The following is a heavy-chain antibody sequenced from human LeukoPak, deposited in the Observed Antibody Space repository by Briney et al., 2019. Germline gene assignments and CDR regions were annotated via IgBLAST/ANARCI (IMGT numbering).Heavy chain of an antibody. Sequence: SETLSLTCTVSGGSISSGDYYWSWIRQPPGKGLEWIGYIYYSGSTYYNPSLKSRVTISVDTSKNQFSLKLSSVTAADTAVYYCARAERNAFDIWGQGTMGTVSS. CDR1: GGSISSGDYY. J-gene: IGHJ3*02. CDR3: ARAERNAFDI. D-gene: IGHD1-1*01. V-gene: IGHV4-30-4*08. CDR2: IYYSGST.